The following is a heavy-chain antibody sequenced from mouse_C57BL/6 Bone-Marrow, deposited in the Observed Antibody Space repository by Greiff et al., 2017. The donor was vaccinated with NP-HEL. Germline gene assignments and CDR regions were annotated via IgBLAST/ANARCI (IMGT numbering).Heavy chain of an antibody. CDR2: IDPENGDT. V-gene: IGHV14-4*01. D-gene: IGHD2-1*01. J-gene: IGHJ3*01. Sequence: EVQLQESGAELVRPGASVKLSCTASGFNITDDYMHWVKQRPEQGLEWIGWIDPENGDTEYASKFQGKATITADTSSNTAYLQLSSLTSEDTAVYYCTTLIYYGNYGGFAYWGQGTLVTVSA. CDR1: GFNITDDY. CDR3: TTLIYYGNYGGFAY.